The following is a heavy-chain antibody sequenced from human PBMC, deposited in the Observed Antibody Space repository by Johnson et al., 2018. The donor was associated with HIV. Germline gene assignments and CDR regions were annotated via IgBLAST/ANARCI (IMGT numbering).Heavy chain of an antibody. CDR2: IKQDGSEK. CDR3: ASSGWFYAAFDI. V-gene: IGHV3-7*01. CDR1: GFTFNNYW. Sequence: EVQLVESGGGLVQPGGSLRLSCAASGFTFNNYWMSWVRQAPGKGLEWVAIIKQDGSEKYYVDSVKGRFTISRDNAKNSLYLQMNSLRAEDTAVYYSASSGWFYAAFDIWGQGTMVTVSS. J-gene: IGHJ3*02. D-gene: IGHD6-19*01.